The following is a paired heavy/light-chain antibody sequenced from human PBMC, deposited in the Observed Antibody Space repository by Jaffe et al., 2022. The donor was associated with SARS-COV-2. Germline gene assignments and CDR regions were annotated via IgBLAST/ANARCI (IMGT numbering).Light chain of an antibody. CDR3: CSYAGRHILV. Sequence: QSALTQPRSVSGSPGQSVTISCTGTSSDVGGYNYVSWYQQNPGKAPKLMIYDVSKRPSGVPDRFSGSKSGNTASLTISGLQAEDEADYYCCSYAGRHILVFGGGTKLTVL. CDR2: DVS. J-gene: IGLJ2*01. CDR1: SSDVGGYNY. V-gene: IGLV2-11*01.
Heavy chain of an antibody. CDR2: ISGGGGST. CDR1: EFTFSSYA. D-gene: IGHD1-26*01. CDR3: ARTYHRELLYTFDY. J-gene: IGHJ4*02. Sequence: EVQLVESGGGLVQPGGSLRLSCAASEFTFSSYAMSWVRQAPGKGLEWVSAISGGGGSTYFADSVKGRFTISRDNSKNTLYLQMDSLRAEDTAVYYCARTYHRELLYTFDYWGQGTLVTVSS. V-gene: IGHV3-23*04.